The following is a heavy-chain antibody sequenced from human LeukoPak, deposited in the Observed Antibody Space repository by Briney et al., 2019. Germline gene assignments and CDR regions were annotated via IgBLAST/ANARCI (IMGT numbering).Heavy chain of an antibody. CDR2: IYYSGST. CDR3: ARMYRDYGMDV. D-gene: IGHD2-2*01. V-gene: IGHV4-59*01. Sequence: SETLSLTCTVSGGSISSYYWSWIRQPPGKGREWIWYIYYSGSTNYNPSLKSRVTISVDTSKNQFSLKLSSVTAADTAVYYCARMYRDYGMDVWGQGTTVTVSS. J-gene: IGHJ6*02. CDR1: GGSISSYY.